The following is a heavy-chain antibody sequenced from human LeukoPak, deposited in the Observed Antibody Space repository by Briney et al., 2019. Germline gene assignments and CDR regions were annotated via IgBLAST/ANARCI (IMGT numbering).Heavy chain of an antibody. CDR2: ISSSGSTI. CDR1: GFTFSSYE. V-gene: IGHV3-48*03. J-gene: IGHJ4*02. D-gene: IGHD6-13*01. Sequence: GRSLRPSCAASGFTFSSYEMNWVRQAPGKGLEWPSYISSSGSTIYYADSVKGRFTMSRDNAKNSLYRQMNSLRAEDTAVYYCARDRAFMGAAAAPVDWGQGTLVTVSS. CDR3: ARDRAFMGAAAAPVD.